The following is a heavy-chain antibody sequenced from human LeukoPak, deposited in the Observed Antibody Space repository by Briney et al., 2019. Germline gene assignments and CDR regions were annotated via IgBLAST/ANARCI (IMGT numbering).Heavy chain of an antibody. CDR2: ISWNSGSI. Sequence: GGSLRLSCAASGFTFSSHAMHWVRQAPGKGLEWVSGISWNSGSIGYADSVKGRFTISRDNAKTSLYLQMNSLRAEDTALYYCAKDLGPGSMATSPGFDYWGQGTLVTVSS. CDR1: GFTFSSHA. J-gene: IGHJ4*02. D-gene: IGHD5-24*01. CDR3: AKDLGPGSMATSPGFDY. V-gene: IGHV3-9*01.